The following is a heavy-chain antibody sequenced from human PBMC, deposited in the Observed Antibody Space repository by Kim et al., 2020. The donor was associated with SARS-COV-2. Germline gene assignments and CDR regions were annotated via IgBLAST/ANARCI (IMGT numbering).Heavy chain of an antibody. J-gene: IGHJ4*02. D-gene: IGHD1-26*01. CDR3: ARDRGARKRRDY. Sequence: YYADSVKGRFTIARDNAKNSLYLQMNSLRAEDTAVYYCARDRGARKRRDYWGQGTLVTVSS. V-gene: IGHV3-48*01.